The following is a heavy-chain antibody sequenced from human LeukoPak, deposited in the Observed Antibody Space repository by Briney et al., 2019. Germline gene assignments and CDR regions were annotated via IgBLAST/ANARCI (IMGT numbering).Heavy chain of an antibody. CDR1: GFTFTSYA. V-gene: IGHV3-23*01. Sequence: GGSLRLSCAASGFTFTSYAMSWVRQAPGKGLEWVSAISGSGGHTYYADSVEGRFTISRDNSKNTLYLQMNSLRAEDTAIYYCAKDFSGVTMVRALDYWGQGTLVTVPS. J-gene: IGHJ4*02. CDR2: ISGSGGHT. D-gene: IGHD3-10*01. CDR3: AKDFSGVTMVRALDY.